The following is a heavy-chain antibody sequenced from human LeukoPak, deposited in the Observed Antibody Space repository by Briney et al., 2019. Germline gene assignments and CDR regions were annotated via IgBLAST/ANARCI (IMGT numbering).Heavy chain of an antibody. D-gene: IGHD1/OR15-1a*01. V-gene: IGHV4-34*01. CDR2: INHSGST. CDR1: GGSFSGYY. CDR3: ARVSGLNNFDF. J-gene: IGHJ4*02. Sequence: SETLSLTCAVYGGSFSGYYWTWIRQPPGKGLEWIGEINHSGSTNYGPSLKSRVTISIDTSKNQFSLKLKSVTAADTAVYYCARVSGLNNFDFWGRGSLVTVSS.